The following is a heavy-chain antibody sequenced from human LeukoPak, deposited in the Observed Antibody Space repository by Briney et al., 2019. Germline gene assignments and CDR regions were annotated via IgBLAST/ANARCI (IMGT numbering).Heavy chain of an antibody. CDR3: ARAAARHDAFDI. CDR1: GFIFSTSG. D-gene: IGHD6-13*01. CDR2: ISSSSSYI. J-gene: IGHJ3*02. Sequence: GGSLRLSCAASGFIFSTSGMNWVRQAPGKGLEWVSSISSSSSYIYYADSVKGRFTISRDNAKNSLYLQMNSLRAEDTAVYYCARAAARHDAFDIWGQGTMVTVSS. V-gene: IGHV3-21*01.